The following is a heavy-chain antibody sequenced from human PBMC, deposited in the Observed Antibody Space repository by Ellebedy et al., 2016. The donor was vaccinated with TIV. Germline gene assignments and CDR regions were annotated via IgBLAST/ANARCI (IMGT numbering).Heavy chain of an antibody. J-gene: IGHJ6*03. Sequence: SETLSLXCAVYGGSFSGYYWSWIRQPPGKGLEWIGEINHSGSTNYNPSLKSRVTISVDTSKNQFSLKLSSVTAADTAVYYCARVSTGTSFYYYYYYMDVWGKGTTVTVSS. D-gene: IGHD1-7*01. V-gene: IGHV4-34*01. CDR3: ARVSTGTSFYYYYYYMDV. CDR1: GGSFSGYY. CDR2: INHSGST.